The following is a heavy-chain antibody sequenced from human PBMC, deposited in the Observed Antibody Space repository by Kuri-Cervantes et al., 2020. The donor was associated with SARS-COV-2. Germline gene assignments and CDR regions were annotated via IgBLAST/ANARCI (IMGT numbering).Heavy chain of an antibody. Sequence: ESLKISCTVPGGSISSYYWSWIRQPPGKGLEWIGYIYYSGSTNYNPSLKSRVTISVDTSKNQFSLKLSSVTAADAAVYYCARGAYWFDPWGQGTLVTVSS. J-gene: IGHJ5*02. V-gene: IGHV4-59*01. CDR1: GGSISSYY. CDR3: ARGAYWFDP. CDR2: IYYSGST.